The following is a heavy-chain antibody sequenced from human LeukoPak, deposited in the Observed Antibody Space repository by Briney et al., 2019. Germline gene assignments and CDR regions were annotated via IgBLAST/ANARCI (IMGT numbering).Heavy chain of an antibody. D-gene: IGHD5-18*01. V-gene: IGHV1-2*02. CDR3: TREGIQLWFS. Sequence: GASVKVSCKASGYTFTGYYMHWVRQAPGQGLEWMGWINPNSGGTNYTQKFQGRATMTRDTSISTAYMELSRLRSDDTAVYYCTREGIQLWFSWGQGTLVTVSS. J-gene: IGHJ4*02. CDR2: INPNSGGT. CDR1: GYTFTGYY.